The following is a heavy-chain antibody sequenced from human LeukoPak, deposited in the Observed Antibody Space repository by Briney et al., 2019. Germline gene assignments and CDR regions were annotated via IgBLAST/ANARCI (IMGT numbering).Heavy chain of an antibody. J-gene: IGHJ3*02. CDR3: ARDGAYSASNI. D-gene: IGHD6-13*01. CDR1: GFTSSDEY. CDR2: VSNSGSTI. Sequence: GGSLRLSCAASGFTSSDEYMSWIRQAPGKGLEWISCVSNSGSTIYYADSVKGRFTISRDNVKNSLYLQMNSLRVEDTAVYYCARDGAYSASNIWGQGTMVAVSS. V-gene: IGHV3-11*01.